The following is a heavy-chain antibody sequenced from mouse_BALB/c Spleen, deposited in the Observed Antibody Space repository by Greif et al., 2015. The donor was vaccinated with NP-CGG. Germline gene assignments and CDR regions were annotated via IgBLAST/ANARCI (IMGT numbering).Heavy chain of an antibody. Sequence: VKLMESGAELVKPGASVKLSCKASGYTFTSYYMYWVKQRPGQGLEWIGEINPSNGGTNFNEKFKSKATLTVDKSSSTAYMQLSSLTSEDSAVYYCTSYYYGSSLLFAYWGQGTLVTVSA. CDR1: GYTFTSYY. V-gene: IGHV1S81*02. CDR3: TSYYYGSSLLFAY. J-gene: IGHJ3*01. D-gene: IGHD1-1*01. CDR2: INPSNGGT.